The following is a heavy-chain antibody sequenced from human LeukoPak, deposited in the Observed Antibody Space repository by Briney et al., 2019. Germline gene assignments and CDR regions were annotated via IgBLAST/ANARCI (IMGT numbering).Heavy chain of an antibody. CDR3: ARQGVGYDILTGYYKEYYFDY. D-gene: IGHD3-9*01. V-gene: IGHV4-34*01. CDR1: GGSFSGYY. J-gene: IGHJ4*02. CDR2: INHSGST. Sequence: SETLSLTCAVYGGSFSGYYWSWIRQPPGKGLEWIGEINHSGSTNYNPSLKSRVTISVDTSKNQFSLKLSSVTAADTAVYYCARQGVGYDILTGYYKEYYFDYWGQGTLVTVSS.